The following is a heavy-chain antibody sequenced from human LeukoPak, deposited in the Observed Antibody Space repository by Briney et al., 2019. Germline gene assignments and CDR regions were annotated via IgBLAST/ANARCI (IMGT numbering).Heavy chain of an antibody. J-gene: IGHJ6*02. D-gene: IGHD3-16*01. CDR2: ISSSSSTI. CDR1: GFTFSSYG. Sequence: SGGSLRLSCVASGFTFSSYGMHWVRQAPGKGLEWVSYISSSSSTIYYADSVKGRFTISRDNAKNSLYLQMNSLRDEDTAVYYCARDPLFSRFGGVFAYYYGMDVWGQGTTVTVSS. V-gene: IGHV3-48*02. CDR3: ARDPLFSRFGGVFAYYYGMDV.